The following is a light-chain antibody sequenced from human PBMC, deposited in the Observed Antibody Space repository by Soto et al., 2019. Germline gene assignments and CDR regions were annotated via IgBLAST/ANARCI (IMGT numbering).Light chain of an antibody. J-gene: IGLJ2*01. CDR2: DVS. V-gene: IGLV2-14*03. Sequence: QSVLTQPASVSGSPGQSMTISCTGTSADVGGYNFVSWYQHHPGKAPKLMIYDVSNRPSGVSNRFSGSKSANTASLTISGLQPEDEADYYCSSYTRSRTHVVFGGGTKLTVL. CDR3: SSYTRSRTHVV. CDR1: SADVGGYNF.